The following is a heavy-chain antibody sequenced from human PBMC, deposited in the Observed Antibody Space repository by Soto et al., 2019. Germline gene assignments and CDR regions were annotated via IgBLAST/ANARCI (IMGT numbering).Heavy chain of an antibody. J-gene: IGHJ6*02. CDR2: IIPIFGTA. V-gene: IGHV1-69*13. D-gene: IGHD4-17*01. CDR1: GGTFSSYA. CDR3: ARGLRGAPTYDYGGYVDYYYYGMDV. Sequence: ASVKVSCKASGGTFSSYAISWVRQAPGQGLEWMGGIIPIFGTANYAQKFQGRVTITADESTSTAYMELSSLRSEDTAVYYCARGLRGAPTYDYGGYVDYYYYGMDVWGQGTTVTVSS.